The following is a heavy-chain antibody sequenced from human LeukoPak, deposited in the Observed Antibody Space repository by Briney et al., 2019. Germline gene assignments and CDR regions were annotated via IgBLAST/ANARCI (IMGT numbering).Heavy chain of an antibody. CDR1: GFTVSSDS. Sequence: PGGSLRLSCTVSGFTVSSDSMSWVRQAPGKGLEWVSFIYSGGSTHYSDSVKGRFTISRDNSKNTLYLQMNSLRAEDTAVYYCARDDDSSGFDYWGQGTLVTVSS. CDR2: IYSGGST. CDR3: ARDDDSSGFDY. V-gene: IGHV3-53*01. D-gene: IGHD3-22*01. J-gene: IGHJ4*02.